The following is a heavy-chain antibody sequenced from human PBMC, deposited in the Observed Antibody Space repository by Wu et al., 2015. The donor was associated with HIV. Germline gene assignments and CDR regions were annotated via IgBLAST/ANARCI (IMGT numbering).Heavy chain of an antibody. J-gene: IGHJ6*03. CDR2: IIPIFGTA. V-gene: IGHV1-69*12. D-gene: IGHD1-1*01. Sequence: QVQLVQSGAEVKKPGSSVKVSCKASGGTFSSYAISWVRQAPGQGLEWMGGIIPIFGTANYAQKFQGRVTITADESTSTAYMELSSLRSEDTAVYYCARGLEPDPSRPGNYYYMDVWGKGTTVTVSS. CDR3: ARGLEPDPSRPGNYYYMDV. CDR1: GGTFSSYA.